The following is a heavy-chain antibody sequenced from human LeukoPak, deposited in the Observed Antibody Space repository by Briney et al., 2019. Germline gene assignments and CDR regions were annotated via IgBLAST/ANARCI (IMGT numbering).Heavy chain of an antibody. Sequence: SETLSLTCAVYGGSFSGYYWSWIRQPPGKGLEWIGEINHSGSTNYNPSLKSRVTISVDTSKNQFSLKLSSVTAADTAVYYCARHLALGYCSSTSCYMRGYYFDYWGQGTLVTVSS. V-gene: IGHV4-34*01. CDR2: INHSGST. CDR3: ARHLALGYCSSTSCYMRGYYFDY. J-gene: IGHJ4*02. CDR1: GGSFSGYY. D-gene: IGHD2-2*02.